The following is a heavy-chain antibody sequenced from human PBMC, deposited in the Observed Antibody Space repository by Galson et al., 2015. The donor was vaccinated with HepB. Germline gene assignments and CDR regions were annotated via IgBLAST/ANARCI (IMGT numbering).Heavy chain of an antibody. V-gene: IGHV1-58*02. Sequence: SVKVSCKASGFTFTSSAMQWVRQARGQRLEWIGWIVVGSGNTNYAQKFQERVTITRDMSTSTAYMELSSLRSEDTAVYYCAAGNIGESIPLFDYWGQGTLVTVSS. J-gene: IGHJ4*02. CDR2: IVVGSGNT. D-gene: IGHD3-10*01. CDR1: GFTFTSSA. CDR3: AAGNIGESIPLFDY.